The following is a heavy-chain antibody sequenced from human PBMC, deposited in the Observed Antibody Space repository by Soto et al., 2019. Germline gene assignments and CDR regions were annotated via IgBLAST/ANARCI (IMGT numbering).Heavy chain of an antibody. D-gene: IGHD2-2*01. V-gene: IGHV3-74*01. CDR1: GFTFSSYW. J-gene: IGHJ6*02. Sequence: PGGSVRLSCAASGFTFSSYWMHWVRQAPGKGLVWVSRINSDGSSTSHADSVKGRFTISRDNAKNTLYLQMNSLRAEDTAVYYCARDQKYQLLSPYYYYYYGMDVWGQGTTVTVSS. CDR3: ARDQKYQLLSPYYYYYYGMDV. CDR2: INSDGSST.